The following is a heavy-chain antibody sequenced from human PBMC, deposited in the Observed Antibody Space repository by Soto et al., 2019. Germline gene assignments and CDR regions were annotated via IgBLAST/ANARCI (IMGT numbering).Heavy chain of an antibody. D-gene: IGHD3-10*01. J-gene: IGHJ5*02. CDR2: ISGSGGST. V-gene: IGHV3-23*01. Sequence: PVGSLRLSCAAFGFTFSSYAMSWVRQAPGKGLEWVSAISGSGGSTYYADSVKGRFTISRDNSKNTLYLQMNSLRAEDTAVYYCPKDRSTYYLVQPFEPWGQGTLVPVSS. CDR1: GFTFSSYA. CDR3: PKDRSTYYLVQPFEP.